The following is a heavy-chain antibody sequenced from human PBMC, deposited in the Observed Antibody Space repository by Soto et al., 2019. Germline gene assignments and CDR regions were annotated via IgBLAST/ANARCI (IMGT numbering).Heavy chain of an antibody. V-gene: IGHV3-7*01. J-gene: IGHJ4*02. Sequence: VLMRLWNRAAGGMFRAYWMSWVRQAPGKGLEWVANIHGDGGKIYYVDSVKGRFTISRDNAKRSLYLQMKSLRAEDTAVYYCARDFYGGYTYGPGDYWGQGALVTVSS. CDR2: IHGDGGKI. D-gene: IGHD5-18*01. CDR3: ARDFYGGYTYGPGDY. CDR1: GGMFRAYW.